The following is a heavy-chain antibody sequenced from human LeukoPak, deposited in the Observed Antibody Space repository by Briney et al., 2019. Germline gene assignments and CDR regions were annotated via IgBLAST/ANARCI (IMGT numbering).Heavy chain of an antibody. Sequence: SETLSLTCTVSGGSINSSSYYWGWIRQPPGKGLEWIGSIYYSGSTYYNPSLKSRVTISVDTSKNQFSLKLSSVTAADTAVYYCARGGQMATIGEFDYWGQGTLVTVSS. CDR2: IYYSGST. V-gene: IGHV4-39*07. D-gene: IGHD5-24*01. CDR1: GGSINSSSYY. CDR3: ARGGQMATIGEFDY. J-gene: IGHJ4*02.